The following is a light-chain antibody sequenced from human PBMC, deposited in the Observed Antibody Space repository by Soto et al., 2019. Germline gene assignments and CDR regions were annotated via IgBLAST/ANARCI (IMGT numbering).Light chain of an antibody. Sequence: QSALTQPASVSDSPGQSITISCTGTSSDVGGSNFVSWYQQHPGKPPKLIIYDVANRPSGVPDRFSGSKSGNTASLTISGLQAEDEADFYCCSYAGRYTYIFGTGTKVTVL. CDR1: SSDVGGSNF. V-gene: IGLV2-11*01. J-gene: IGLJ1*01. CDR2: DVA. CDR3: CSYAGRYTYI.